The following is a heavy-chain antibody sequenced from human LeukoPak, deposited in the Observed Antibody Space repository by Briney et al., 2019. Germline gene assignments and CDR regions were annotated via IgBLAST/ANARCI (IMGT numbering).Heavy chain of an antibody. CDR3: ARQITVFGVLTPREFDY. CDR2: SCYSGRT. CDR1: GDSINAYY. V-gene: IGHV4-59*08. Sequence: PSETLSLTCTVSGDSINAYYWSWIRQPPGKGLELIGYSCYSGRTYYNPSLKGRVAISVDASKHQFSLRLTSVTAADTAMYYCARQITVFGVLTPREFDYWGQGSLVTVSS. J-gene: IGHJ4*02. D-gene: IGHD3-3*01.